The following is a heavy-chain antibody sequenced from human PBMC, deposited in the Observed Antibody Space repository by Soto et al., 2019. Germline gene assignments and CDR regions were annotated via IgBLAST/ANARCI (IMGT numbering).Heavy chain of an antibody. CDR3: ARDSPYYYDSSGYLG. CDR1: GGTFSSYA. J-gene: IGHJ4*02. Sequence: LVKVSCKASGGTFSSYAISWVRQAPGQGLEWMGGIIPIFGTANYAQKFQGRVTITADESTSTAYMELSSLRSEDTAVYYCARDSPYYYDSSGYLGWGQGTLVTVSS. CDR2: IIPIFGTA. D-gene: IGHD3-22*01. V-gene: IGHV1-69*13.